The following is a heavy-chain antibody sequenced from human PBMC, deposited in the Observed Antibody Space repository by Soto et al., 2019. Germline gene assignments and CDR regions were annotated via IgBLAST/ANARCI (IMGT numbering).Heavy chain of an antibody. V-gene: IGHV1-2*02. Sequence: GASVKVSCKASGYTFTGYYMHWVRQAPGQGLEWMGWINPNSGGTNYAQKFQGRVTMTRGTSISTAYMELSRLRSDDTAVYYCARVRVKYQLPYFDYWGQGTLVTVSS. D-gene: IGHD2-2*01. CDR1: GYTFTGYY. CDR2: INPNSGGT. J-gene: IGHJ4*02. CDR3: ARVRVKYQLPYFDY.